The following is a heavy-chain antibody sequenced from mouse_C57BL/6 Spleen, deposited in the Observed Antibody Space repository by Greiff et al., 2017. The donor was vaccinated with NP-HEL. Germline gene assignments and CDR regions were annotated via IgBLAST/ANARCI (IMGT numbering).Heavy chain of an antibody. CDR1: GYSFTGYY. D-gene: IGHD2-4*01. Sequence: VQLQQSGPELVKPGASVKISCKASGYSFTGYYMNWVKQSPEKSLEWIGEINPSTGGTTYNQKFKAKATLTVDKSPSTAYMRLKSLTSEDSAVYYCARGDYPYAMDYWGQGTSVTVSS. V-gene: IGHV1-42*01. CDR3: ARGDYPYAMDY. J-gene: IGHJ4*01. CDR2: INPSTGGT.